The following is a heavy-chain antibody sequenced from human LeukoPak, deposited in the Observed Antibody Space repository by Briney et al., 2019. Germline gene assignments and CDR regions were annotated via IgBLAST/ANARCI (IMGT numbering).Heavy chain of an antibody. CDR2: ISSSSSYI. D-gene: IGHD1-26*01. CDR1: GFTFSSYS. V-gene: IGHV3-21*01. Sequence: GGSLKLSCAASGFTFSSYSMNWVRQAPGKGLEWFSSISSSSSYIYYADSVKGRFTISRDNAKNSLYLQMNSLRAEDTAVYYCARDPYSGSYGPYYYYYMDVWGKGTTVTISS. J-gene: IGHJ6*03. CDR3: ARDPYSGSYGPYYYYYMDV.